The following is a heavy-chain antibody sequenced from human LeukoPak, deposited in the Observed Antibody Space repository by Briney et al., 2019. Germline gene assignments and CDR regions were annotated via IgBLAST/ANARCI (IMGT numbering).Heavy chain of an antibody. CDR1: GGSFSNYA. CDR3: ASGLGFCSGSDCTNLVKDYYYGMNV. Sequence: SVKVSCKASGGSFSNYAFSWVRQAPGQGLEWMGRITPIVDIATYIQKFQGRVTITANKFTSTAYMELSSLISEDTAVYYCASGLGFCSGSDCTNLVKDYYYGMNVWGQGTTVTVSS. D-gene: IGHD2-15*01. CDR2: ITPIVDIA. J-gene: IGHJ6*02. V-gene: IGHV1-69*04.